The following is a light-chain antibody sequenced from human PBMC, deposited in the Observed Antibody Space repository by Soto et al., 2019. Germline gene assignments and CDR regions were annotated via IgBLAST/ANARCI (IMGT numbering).Light chain of an antibody. J-gene: IGKJ2*01. V-gene: IGKV3-20*01. CDR3: QQYGNSPPNT. Sequence: EIVLTQSPGTLSLSPGERATLSCRASQSVTSSYLAWYQLKPGQAPRILIYGASNSATGIPDRFSGRGSGTDLTLTISILKPEDSAVYFCQQYGNSPPNTFGPGNKVEI. CDR2: GAS. CDR1: QSVTSSY.